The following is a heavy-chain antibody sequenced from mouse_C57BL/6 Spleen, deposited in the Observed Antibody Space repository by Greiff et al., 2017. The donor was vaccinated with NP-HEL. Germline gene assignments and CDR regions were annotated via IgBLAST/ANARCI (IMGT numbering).Heavy chain of an antibody. CDR2: IHPSDSDT. CDR3: ARTTVVESWFAY. D-gene: IGHD1-1*01. Sequence: QVQLKQPGAELVKPGASVKVSCKASGYTFTSYWMHWVKQRPGQGLEWIGRIHPSDSDTNYNQKFKGKATLTVDKSSSTAYMELRSLTSEDSAVYYCARTTVVESWFAYWGQGTLVTVSA. J-gene: IGHJ3*01. CDR1: GYTFTSYW. V-gene: IGHV1-74*01.